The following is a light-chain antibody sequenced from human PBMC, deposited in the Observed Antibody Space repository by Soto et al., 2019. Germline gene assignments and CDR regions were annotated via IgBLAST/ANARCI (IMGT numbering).Light chain of an antibody. J-gene: IGKJ5*01. Sequence: AMTQSPATLSLSPGDSATLSCRASQSVSSNLAWYQQKPGQAPRLLIYGASTRATGIPARFSGSGSGTEFTPTISSLQSEDFAVYYCQQYNNWPSITFGQGTRLEIK. CDR2: GAS. CDR3: QQYNNWPSIT. V-gene: IGKV3-15*01. CDR1: QSVSSN.